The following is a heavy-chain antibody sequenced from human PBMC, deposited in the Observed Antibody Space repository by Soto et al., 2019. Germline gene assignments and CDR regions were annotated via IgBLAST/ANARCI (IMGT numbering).Heavy chain of an antibody. Sequence: SETLSLTCTVSGGSISNGHYYWSWIRQPPGKGLEWIGDIYYSGSTCHNPSLKSRVTISVDTSKNQFSLKLSSVTAADPALYYCARDPLYGDYARARFDPWGQGTLVTVSS. CDR2: IYYSGST. J-gene: IGHJ5*02. CDR1: GGSISNGHYY. CDR3: ARDPLYGDYARARFDP. V-gene: IGHV4-30-4*01. D-gene: IGHD4-17*01.